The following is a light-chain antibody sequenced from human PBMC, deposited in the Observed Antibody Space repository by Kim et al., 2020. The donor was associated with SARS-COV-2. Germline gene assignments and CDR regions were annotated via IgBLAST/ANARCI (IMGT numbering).Light chain of an antibody. Sequence: RVTISCTGGSANIGAGYDVHWYQQLPGTAPKLLIYGNSNRPSGVPDRFSGSKSGTSASLAITGLQAEDEADYYCQCYDSSLSGWVFGTGTKVTVL. CDR1: SANIGAGYD. CDR2: GNS. V-gene: IGLV1-40*01. CDR3: QCYDSSLSGWV. J-gene: IGLJ1*01.